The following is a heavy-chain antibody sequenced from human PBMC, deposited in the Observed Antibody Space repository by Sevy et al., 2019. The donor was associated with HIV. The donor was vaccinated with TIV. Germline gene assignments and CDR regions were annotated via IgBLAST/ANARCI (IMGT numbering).Heavy chain of an antibody. Sequence: SETLSLTCAVSGGSISSSNWWSWVRQPPGKGLEGIGETYRSGRTNYNPSLKSRVTISVDKSKNQFSLKLSSVTAADTAVYYCARGIDLLPDVRWFDPWGQGTLVTVSS. J-gene: IGHJ5*02. CDR3: ARGIDLLPDVRWFDP. D-gene: IGHD2-2*01. V-gene: IGHV4-4*02. CDR2: TYRSGRT. CDR1: GGSISSSNW.